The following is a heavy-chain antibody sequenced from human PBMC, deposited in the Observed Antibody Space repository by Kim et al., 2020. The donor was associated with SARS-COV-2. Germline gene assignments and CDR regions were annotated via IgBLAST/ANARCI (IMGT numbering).Heavy chain of an antibody. V-gene: IGHV3-33*05. CDR3: ARGGITMVRGTLEYYYGMDV. Sequence: GGSLRLSCAASGFTFSSYGMHWVRQAPGKGLEWVAVISYDGSNKYYADSVKGRFTISRDNSKNTLYLQMNSLRAEDTAVYYCARGGITMVRGTLEYYYGMDVWGQGTTVTVSS. D-gene: IGHD3-10*01. J-gene: IGHJ6*02. CDR2: ISYDGSNK. CDR1: GFTFSSYG.